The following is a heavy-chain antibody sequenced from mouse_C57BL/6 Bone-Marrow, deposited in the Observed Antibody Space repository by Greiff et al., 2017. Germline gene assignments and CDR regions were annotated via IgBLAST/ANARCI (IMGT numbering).Heavy chain of an antibody. Sequence: VQLVESGPGLVKPSQSLSLTCSVTGYSIPSGYYWHWIRQFPGNKLEWLGYICYDGSNNYNPSLKNRISITRDTSKNQFFLKLNSVTTEDTATYYCARGEGIYYGNFDYWGQGTTLTVSS. CDR2: ICYDGSN. CDR3: ARGEGIYYGNFDY. CDR1: GYSIPSGYY. V-gene: IGHV3-6*01. J-gene: IGHJ2*01. D-gene: IGHD2-1*01.